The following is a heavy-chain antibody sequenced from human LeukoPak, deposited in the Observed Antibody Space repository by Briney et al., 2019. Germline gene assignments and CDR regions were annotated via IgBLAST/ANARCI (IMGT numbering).Heavy chain of an antibody. J-gene: IGHJ4*02. CDR2: INQDGTEN. D-gene: IGHD3-10*01. CDR1: GFTFDDYA. Sequence: GGSLRLSCAASGFTFDDYAMHWVRQAPGKGLEWVANINQDGTENYVDSVKGRFTISRDNAKNSLYLQMNSLRVEDTAIYYCVKVAKYYYGSETYYFFEQWGQGTPVTASS. CDR3: VKVAKYYYGSETYYFFEQ. V-gene: IGHV3-7*01.